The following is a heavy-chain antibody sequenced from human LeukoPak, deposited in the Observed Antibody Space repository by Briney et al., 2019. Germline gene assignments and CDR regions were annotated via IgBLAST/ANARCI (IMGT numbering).Heavy chain of an antibody. CDR1: GLTFNSYT. J-gene: IGHJ4*02. D-gene: IGHD2-15*01. CDR3: ARVGGSWELIL. V-gene: IGHV3-48*04. CDR2: ISRTGTTI. Sequence: QPGGSLRLSCAASGLTFNSYTMNWVRQAPGKGLEWISYISRTGTTIYYADSVKGRFTISRDNDKSSLYLQMNSLRGEDTAVYFCARVGGSWELILWGQGTLATVS.